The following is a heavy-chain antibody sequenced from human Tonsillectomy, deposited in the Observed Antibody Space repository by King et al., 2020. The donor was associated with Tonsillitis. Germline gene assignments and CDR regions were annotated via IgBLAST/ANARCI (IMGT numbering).Heavy chain of an antibody. CDR1: GFTFSSNA. J-gene: IGHJ6*02. V-gene: IGHV3-23*04. CDR3: AKGYSSTWYGTAGYYFGMDV. D-gene: IGHD6-13*01. Sequence: VQLVESGGGLVQPGGSPRLSCAASGFTFSSNAMSWVRQAPGKGLEGVSAISGSGDNTYYADSVKGRFTISRDNSKNMLTLQMNSLRVEETAVYYCAKGYSSTWYGTAGYYFGMDVWGQGTTVIVSS. CDR2: ISGSGDNT.